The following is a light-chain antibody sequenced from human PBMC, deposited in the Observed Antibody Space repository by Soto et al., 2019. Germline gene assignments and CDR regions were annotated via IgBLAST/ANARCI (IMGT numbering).Light chain of an antibody. CDR2: EVS. Sequence: QSALTQPASVPGSPGRSITISCTGTSSDVGSYNLVSWFQQHPGKALKLVIYEVSKRPSGLSNRFSGSKSGNTASLTISGLQAEDEADYYCCSYAGGSTSNYVFGTGTKVTVL. CDR3: CSYAGGSTSNYV. CDR1: SSDVGSYNL. V-gene: IGLV2-23*02. J-gene: IGLJ1*01.